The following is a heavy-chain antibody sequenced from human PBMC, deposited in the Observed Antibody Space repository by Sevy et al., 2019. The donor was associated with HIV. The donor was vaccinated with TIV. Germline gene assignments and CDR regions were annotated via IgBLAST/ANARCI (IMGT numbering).Heavy chain of an antibody. CDR3: AKDRVSGAYYTGDYDY. D-gene: IGHD3-3*01. J-gene: IGHJ4*02. Sequence: GGSLRLSCTASGFTFGTYAMTWVRQAPGRGLEWVSVISFSGGSTYYADSVKGRFTISKDNSKNTLYLQMNSLRAEDTAVYYCAKDRVSGAYYTGDYDYWGQGTLVTVSS. CDR1: GFTFGTYA. V-gene: IGHV3-23*01. CDR2: ISFSGGST.